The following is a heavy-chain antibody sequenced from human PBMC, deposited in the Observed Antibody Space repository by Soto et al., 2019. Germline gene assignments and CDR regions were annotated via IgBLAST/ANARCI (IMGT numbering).Heavy chain of an antibody. CDR2: IRSRAYYGTT. J-gene: IGHJ4*02. Sequence: SGGSLRLPCTSSGFTFGSYSMSWVGQDPGKGLVWIGFIRSRAYYGTTEYAASVQGRFTISRDESKNIAYLQMDSLKTEATGVYYCSRLHCLSSRDFVPNVDYWGQGARVTVSS. D-gene: IGHD6-19*01. CDR3: SRLHCLSSRDFVPNVDY. V-gene: IGHV3-49*02. CDR1: GFTFGSYS.